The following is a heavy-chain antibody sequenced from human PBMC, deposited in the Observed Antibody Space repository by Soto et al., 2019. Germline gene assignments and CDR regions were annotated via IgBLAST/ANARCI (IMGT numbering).Heavy chain of an antibody. CDR2: IYYSGST. D-gene: IGHD3-3*01. V-gene: IGHV4-31*03. J-gene: IGHJ4*02. CDR1: GGSISSGGYY. Sequence: SETLSLTCTVSGGSISSGGYYWSWIRQHPGKGLEWIGYIYYSGSTYYNPSLKSRVTISVDTSKNQFSLKLSSVTAADTAVYYCARESRAPIYPKYYFDYWGQGTLVTVSS. CDR3: ARESRAPIYPKYYFDY.